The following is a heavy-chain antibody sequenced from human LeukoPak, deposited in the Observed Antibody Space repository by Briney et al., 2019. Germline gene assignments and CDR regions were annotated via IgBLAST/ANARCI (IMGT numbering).Heavy chain of an antibody. J-gene: IGHJ6*03. D-gene: IGHD5-12*01. CDR2: IYYSGST. V-gene: IGHV4-39*07. Sequence: PSETLSLTCTASGGSFSSSSYNWDWIRQPPGKGLEWIGSIYYSGSTYYNPSLKSRVTISLDTSKNQFSLKLSSVTAADTAVYYCARTNSGYDIKYYYYYYMDVWGKGTTVTVSS. CDR1: GGSFSSSSYN. CDR3: ARTNSGYDIKYYYYYYMDV.